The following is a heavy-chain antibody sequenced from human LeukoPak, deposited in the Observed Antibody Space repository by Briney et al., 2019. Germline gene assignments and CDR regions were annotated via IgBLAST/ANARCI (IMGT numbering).Heavy chain of an antibody. J-gene: IGHJ6*02. CDR2: IYYSGST. Sequence: SETLSLTCTVSGGSISRGGYYWGWIRQHPGKGLEWIGYIYYSGSTYYNPSLKSRVTISVDTSKNQFSLKLSSVTAADTAVYYCARDRDIVVVPASSYYYYGMDVWGQGTTVTVSS. D-gene: IGHD2-2*01. CDR1: GGSISRGGYY. CDR3: ARDRDIVVVPASSYYYYGMDV. V-gene: IGHV4-31*03.